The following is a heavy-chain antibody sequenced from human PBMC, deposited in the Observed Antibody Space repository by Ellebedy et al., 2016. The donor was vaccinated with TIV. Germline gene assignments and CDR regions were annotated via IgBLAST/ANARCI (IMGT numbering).Heavy chain of an antibody. Sequence: AASVKVSCKASGYTFTSYYMHWVRQAPGQGLEWMGIINPSGGSTSYAQKFQGRVTMTRDTSTSTVYMELSSLSPEDTAVYYCARDVCTGLTCYLDHWGQGTLVTVSP. CDR2: INPSGGST. CDR3: ARDVCTGLTCYLDH. J-gene: IGHJ4*02. D-gene: IGHD2-8*02. CDR1: GYTFTSYY. V-gene: IGHV1-46*01.